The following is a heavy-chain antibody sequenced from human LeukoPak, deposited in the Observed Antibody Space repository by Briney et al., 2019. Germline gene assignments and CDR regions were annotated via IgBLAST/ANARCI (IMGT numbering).Heavy chain of an antibody. V-gene: IGHV4-4*07. J-gene: IGHJ4*02. Sequence: SETLSLTCTASGGSISSYYWSWIRQPAGKGLEWIGRIYSTGSTNYNPSLKSRVTMSVDPSKNQFSLRLRSVTAADTAVYYCARQIASAGTAGFDFWGQGALVTVSS. CDR1: GGSISSYY. D-gene: IGHD6-13*01. CDR3: ARQIASAGTAGFDF. CDR2: IYSTGST.